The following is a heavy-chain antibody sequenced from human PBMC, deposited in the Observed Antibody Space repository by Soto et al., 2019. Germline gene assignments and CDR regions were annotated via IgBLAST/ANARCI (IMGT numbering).Heavy chain of an antibody. J-gene: IGHJ3*02. V-gene: IGHV5-10-1*01. D-gene: IGHD1-26*01. CDR1: GYSVTSYW. Sequence: PGESLKISFKGSGYSVTSYWISWVRQMPGKVLEWMGRIDPSDSYTNYSPSFQGHVTISADKSISTAYLQWSSLKASDTPMHYCARYVGADAFDIWGQGTMVTVSS. CDR3: ARYVGADAFDI. CDR2: IDPSDSYT.